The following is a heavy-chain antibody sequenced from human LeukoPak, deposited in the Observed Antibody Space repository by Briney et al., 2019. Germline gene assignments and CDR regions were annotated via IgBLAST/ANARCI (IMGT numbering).Heavy chain of an antibody. V-gene: IGHV3-73*01. Sequence: GGSLKPSCAASGFTFSGSAMHWVRQASGKGLEWVGRIRSKANSYATAYAASVKGRFTISRDDSKNTAYLQMNSLKTEDTAVYYCTRRRVDSISAGRFDPWGQGTLVTVSS. CDR2: IRSKANSYAT. J-gene: IGHJ5*02. CDR3: TRRRVDSISAGRFDP. D-gene: IGHD3-3*01. CDR1: GFTFSGSA.